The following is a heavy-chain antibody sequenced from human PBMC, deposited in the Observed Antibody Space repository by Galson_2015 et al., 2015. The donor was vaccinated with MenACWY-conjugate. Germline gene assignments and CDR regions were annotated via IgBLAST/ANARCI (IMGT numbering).Heavy chain of an antibody. CDR2: IHHSETT. CDR3: ARLPRGINLILEGS. J-gene: IGHJ5*02. CDR1: GGSIYSSDHW. D-gene: IGHD3-22*01. V-gene: IGHV4-39*01. Sequence: SVSGGSIYSSDHWWGWIRQPPGKGLEWIASIHHSETTHYNPSLKSRVSISVDTSKNQFSLKLSSVSAADTAVYYCARLPRGINLILEGSWGQGILVTVSS.